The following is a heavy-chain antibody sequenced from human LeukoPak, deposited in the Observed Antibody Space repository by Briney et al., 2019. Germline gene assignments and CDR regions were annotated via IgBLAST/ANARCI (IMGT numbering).Heavy chain of an antibody. CDR2: IYYSGST. D-gene: IGHD3-16*01. CDR1: GGSISSYY. J-gene: IGHJ4*02. CDR3: ARGKGGEGDY. Sequence: SETLSLTCTVSGGSISSYYWSWIRQPPGKGLEWIGYIYYSGSTNYNPSLKSRVTISVDTSKNQFSLKLSSMTAADTAVYYCARGKGGEGDYWGQGTLVTVSS. V-gene: IGHV4-59*01.